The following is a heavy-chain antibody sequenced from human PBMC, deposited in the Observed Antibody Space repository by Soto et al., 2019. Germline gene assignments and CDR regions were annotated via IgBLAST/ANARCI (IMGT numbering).Heavy chain of an antibody. J-gene: IGHJ4*02. V-gene: IGHV3-23*01. CDR2: ITGTGVSI. CDR3: AKDSIPYSSSYDLDH. CDR1: GFSFSGFA. D-gene: IGHD6-6*01. Sequence: EVQLLESGGGLVQPGGSLRLSCVASGFSFSGFAMSWVRQAPGKGLVWVSSITGTGVSIYYADSVRGRFTISRDYSKNTLYLQMSRLRAEDTARYYCAKDSIPYSSSYDLDHWGRGALVTVSS.